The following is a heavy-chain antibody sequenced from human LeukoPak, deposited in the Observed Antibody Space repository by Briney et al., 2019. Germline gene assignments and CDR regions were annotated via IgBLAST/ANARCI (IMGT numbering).Heavy chain of an antibody. D-gene: IGHD6-13*01. V-gene: IGHV4-59*01. CDR2: IFYSGGT. CDR1: GGSISSYF. J-gene: IGHJ3*02. Sequence: SETLSLTRTVSGGSISSYFWSWIPQPPGQGLEWIGFIFYSGGTNYNPSLKSRVTISVDTSKNQFSLKLSSVTAADTAVYYCARAWEQQLVQGAFDIWGQGTLVTVSS. CDR3: ARAWEQQLVQGAFDI.